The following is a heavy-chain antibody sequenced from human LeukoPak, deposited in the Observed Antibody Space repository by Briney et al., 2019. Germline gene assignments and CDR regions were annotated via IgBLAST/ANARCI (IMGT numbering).Heavy chain of an antibody. J-gene: IGHJ4*02. Sequence: PSETLSLTCAVYGGSFSGYYWSWIRQPPGKGLEWIGEINHSGSTNYNPSLKSRVTISVDTSKNQFSLKLSSVTAADTAVYYCARAPSGYSGYGGWGQGTLVTVSS. D-gene: IGHD5-12*01. CDR3: ARAPSGYSGYGG. CDR2: INHSGST. CDR1: GGSFSGYY. V-gene: IGHV4-34*01.